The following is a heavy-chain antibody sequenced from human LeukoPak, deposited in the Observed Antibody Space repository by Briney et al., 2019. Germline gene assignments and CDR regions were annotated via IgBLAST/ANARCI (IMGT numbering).Heavy chain of an antibody. J-gene: IGHJ4*02. CDR2: INAGNGNT. V-gene: IGHV1-3*01. CDR1: GYTFTSYA. D-gene: IGHD6-13*01. Sequence: ASVKVSCKASGYTFTSYAMHWVRQAPGQRLEWMGWINAGNGNTKYSQKFQGRVTITRDTSASTAYMELSSLRSEGTAVYYCARWPIAAAGIGYWGQGTLVTVSS. CDR3: ARWPIAAAGIGY.